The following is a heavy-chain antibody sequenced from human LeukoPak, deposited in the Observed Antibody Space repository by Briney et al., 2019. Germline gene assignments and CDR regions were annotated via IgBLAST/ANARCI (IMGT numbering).Heavy chain of an antibody. V-gene: IGHV3-30*02. D-gene: IGHD1-7*01. J-gene: IGHJ4*02. CDR1: GFTHRKFA. Sequence: PGGSLRLSCAASGFTHRKFAMLCARQPRGKAVVWVAFIRHDESDLHYVAPVKGRFAISRDNTKITLSLQMCSLRGEETALYYCAKDRGDWKYLGYWGQGTLVTVSS. CDR2: IRHDESDL. CDR3: AKDRGDWKYLGY.